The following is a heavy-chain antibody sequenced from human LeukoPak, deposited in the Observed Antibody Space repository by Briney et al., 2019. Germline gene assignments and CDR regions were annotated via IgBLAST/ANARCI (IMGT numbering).Heavy chain of an antibody. V-gene: IGHV3-30*02. CDR3: AKDGGTIWFGELSYGDY. D-gene: IGHD3-10*01. CDR1: GFTFSSYG. J-gene: IGHJ4*02. CDR2: IRYDGSNK. Sequence: GGSLRLSCAASGFTFSSYGMHWVRQAPGKGLEWVAFIRYDGSNKYYADSVKGRFTISRDNSKNTLYLQMNSLRAEDTAVYYCAKDGGTIWFGELSYGDYWGQGTLVTVSS.